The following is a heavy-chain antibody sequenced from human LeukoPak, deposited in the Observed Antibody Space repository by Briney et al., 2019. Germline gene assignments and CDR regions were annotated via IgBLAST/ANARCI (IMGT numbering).Heavy chain of an antibody. CDR1: GFTFSSSW. J-gene: IGHJ4*02. D-gene: IGHD3-10*01. V-gene: IGHV3-7*01. Sequence: GGSLRLSCAASGFTFSSSWMTWVRQAPGKGLEWVANIKQDGSEKYYVDSVKGRFAISRDNAKNSLYLQMNSLRAEDTAVYYCARAPSPYYYGSGLDYWGQGTLVTVSS. CDR3: ARAPSPYYYGSGLDY. CDR2: IKQDGSEK.